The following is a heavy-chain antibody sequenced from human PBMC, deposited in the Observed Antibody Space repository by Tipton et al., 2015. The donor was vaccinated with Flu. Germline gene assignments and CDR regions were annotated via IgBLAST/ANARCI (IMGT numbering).Heavy chain of an antibody. Sequence: QLVQSGAEVKKPGASVKISCKSAGYTFTTYHMHWVRQAPGQGLEWMGIITPSGGSTFYSQKFQGRVTMTRDTSTSTDYMELGSLRSEDTAVYYCARGSCGDLIDSWGQGTPVTVSS. CDR1: GYTFTTYH. J-gene: IGHJ4*02. CDR3: ARGSCGDLIDS. CDR2: ITPSGGST. V-gene: IGHV1-46*01. D-gene: IGHD6-13*01.